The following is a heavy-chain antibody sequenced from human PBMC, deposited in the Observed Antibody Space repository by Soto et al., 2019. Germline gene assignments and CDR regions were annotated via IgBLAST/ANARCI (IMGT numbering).Heavy chain of an antibody. J-gene: IGHJ4*02. V-gene: IGHV2-5*02. CDR3: SLVIEYSSSSYDY. CDR1: GFSLSTSGVG. D-gene: IGHD6-6*01. Sequence: QITLKESGPTLVKPTQTLTLTCTFSGFSLSTSGVGVGWMRQPPGKALEWLAPIYWDDGKRYSPSLKSRLTNTKDTSKNQGAVTMSNIDLFDTATYYCSLVIEYSSSSYDYWGQGTLDTVSS. CDR2: IYWDDGK.